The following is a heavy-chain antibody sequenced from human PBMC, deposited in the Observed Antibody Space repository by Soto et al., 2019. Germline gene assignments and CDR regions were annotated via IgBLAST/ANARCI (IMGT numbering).Heavy chain of an antibody. CDR2: ICQDGRET. CDR3: TRGTELRYCTASSCPGIDV. J-gene: IGHJ6*02. V-gene: IGHV3-7*03. CDR1: GFTLSKYW. D-gene: IGHD2-8*02. Sequence: PGGSLRLSCAASGFTLSKYWMSWVRQAPGKGLEWVNNICQDGRETHYVDSVRGRFTISRDNAKNSLYLQMNSLRAEDTAVYYCTRGTELRYCTASSCPGIDVWGQGTTVTVSS.